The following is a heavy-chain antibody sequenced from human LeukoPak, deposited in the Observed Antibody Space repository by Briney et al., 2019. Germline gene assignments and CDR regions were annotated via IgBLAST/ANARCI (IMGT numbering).Heavy chain of an antibody. CDR2: IRSKANSYAT. CDR1: GFTFSGSA. Sequence: GGSLRLSCAAPGFTFSGSAMHWVRQASGKGLEWVGRIRSKANSYATAYAASVKGRFTISRDDSKNTAYLQMNSLKTEDTAVYYCTSGFKEPAYYYYYYMDVWGKGTTVTVSS. CDR3: TSGFKEPAYYYYYYMDV. V-gene: IGHV3-73*01. J-gene: IGHJ6*03. D-gene: IGHD1-26*01.